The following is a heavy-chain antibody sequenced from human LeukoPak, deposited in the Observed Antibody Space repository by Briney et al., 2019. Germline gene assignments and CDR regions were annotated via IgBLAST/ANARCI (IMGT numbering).Heavy chain of an antibody. CDR1: GFTFSSYW. V-gene: IGHV3-7*05. CDR3: ARDQRYCSSSSCPWEPFDY. Sequence: GGSLRLSCAASGFTFSSYWMSWVRQAPGKGLEWVANIKQDGSEKYYVDSVKGRFTISRDNAKNTLYLQMSSLRAEDTAVYYCARDQRYCSSSSCPWEPFDYWGQGTLVTVSS. J-gene: IGHJ4*02. D-gene: IGHD2-2*01. CDR2: IKQDGSEK.